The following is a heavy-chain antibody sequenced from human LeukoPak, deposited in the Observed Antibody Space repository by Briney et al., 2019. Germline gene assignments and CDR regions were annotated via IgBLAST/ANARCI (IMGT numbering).Heavy chain of an antibody. D-gene: IGHD3-16*01. Sequence: PSETLSLTCAVNGGSLSPYYWSWIRQAPGKGLAWIGEINHGGSSRYNPSLRSRVTISVDTSKNQFSLKLSSATAADTAVYFCARRAINSVMFDYWGQGTLVTVSS. V-gene: IGHV4-34*01. CDR3: ARRAINSVMFDY. J-gene: IGHJ4*02. CDR1: GGSLSPYY. CDR2: INHGGSS.